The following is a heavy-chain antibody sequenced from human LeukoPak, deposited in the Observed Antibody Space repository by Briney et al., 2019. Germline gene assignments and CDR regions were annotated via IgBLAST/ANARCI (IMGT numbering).Heavy chain of an antibody. Sequence: GGSLRLSCAASGFTFSSYTMNWVRQAPGKGLEWVSSIDGSSTYIYYADSVKGRFTISRDNAKNSLYLQMNSLRAEDTAVYYCARRYCSSTSCTLDYWGQGTLVTVSS. CDR2: IDGSSTYI. V-gene: IGHV3-21*01. D-gene: IGHD2-2*01. CDR1: GFTFSSYT. J-gene: IGHJ4*02. CDR3: ARRYCSSTSCTLDY.